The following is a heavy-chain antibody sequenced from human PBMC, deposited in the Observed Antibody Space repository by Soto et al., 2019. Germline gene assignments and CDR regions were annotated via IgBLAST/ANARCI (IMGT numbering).Heavy chain of an antibody. CDR2: INAGGTT. CDR3: AREHYYYGMDV. J-gene: IGHJ6*02. Sequence: EVQLVESGGGLVQPGGSLRLSCAASGFTVGLNFMTWVRQAPGKGLEWVSVINAGGTTYYADSVKGRFSISRDDSKNTLYLQMNSLRAEDTAVYYCAREHYYYGMDVWGQGTTVTVSS. V-gene: IGHV3-66*01. CDR1: GFTVGLNF.